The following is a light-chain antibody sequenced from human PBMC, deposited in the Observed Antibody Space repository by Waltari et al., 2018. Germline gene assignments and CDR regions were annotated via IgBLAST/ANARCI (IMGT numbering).Light chain of an antibody. CDR3: SSYAGSNKLI. V-gene: IGLV2-8*01. CDR2: EVD. Sequence: QSALTQPPSASGSPGQTVIISCTGTSSDIGAYKYVSWYQQIPGRAPALRIDEVDRRPPGVPDRFSGSKSGNTASLTVSGLQTEDEGDYYCSSYAGSNKLIFGGVTKLTVL. J-gene: IGLJ2*01. CDR1: SSDIGAYKY.